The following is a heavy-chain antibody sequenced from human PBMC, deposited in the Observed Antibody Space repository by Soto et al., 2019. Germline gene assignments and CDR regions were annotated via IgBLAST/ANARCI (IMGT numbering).Heavy chain of an antibody. CDR2: ISGSGGST. CDR1: GFTFSSYG. V-gene: IGHV3-23*01. Sequence: PGGSLRLSCAASGFTFSSYGMHWVRQAPGKGLEWVSVISGSGGSTYYADSVKGRFTISRDNSKNTLYLQMNSLRAEDTAVYYCAKRAGYSSGWLDYWGQGTLVTVSS. CDR3: AKRAGYSSGWLDY. J-gene: IGHJ4*02. D-gene: IGHD2-15*01.